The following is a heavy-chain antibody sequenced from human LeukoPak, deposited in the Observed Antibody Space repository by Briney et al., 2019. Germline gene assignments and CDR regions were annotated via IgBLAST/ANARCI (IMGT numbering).Heavy chain of an antibody. CDR2: IWYDGSNK. Sequence: AGRSLRLSCAASGFTFSSYGMHWVRQAPGKGLEWVAVIWYDGSNKYYADSVKGRFTISRDNSKNTLYLQMNSLRAKDTAVYYCARDQNDILTGDGWYFDLWGRGTLVTVSS. CDR3: ARDQNDILTGDGWYFDL. D-gene: IGHD3-9*01. V-gene: IGHV3-33*01. CDR1: GFTFSSYG. J-gene: IGHJ2*01.